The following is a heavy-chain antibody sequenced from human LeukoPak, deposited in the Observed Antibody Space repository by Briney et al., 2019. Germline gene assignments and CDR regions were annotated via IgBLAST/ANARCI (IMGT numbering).Heavy chain of an antibody. CDR3: VRRAFGPRWQFLYEKKYYFDY. D-gene: IGHD4-23*01. J-gene: IGHJ4*02. CDR1: GDSINNYY. Sequence: SETLSLTCTVSGDSINNYYWSWIRQPPGKGLEWIGYIYYSGTTNYNPSLKSRVSISVDTSKKQFSLKLSSVTAADTAVYYCVRRAFGPRWQFLYEKKYYFDYWARGTLVTVSS. V-gene: IGHV4-59*01. CDR2: IYYSGTT.